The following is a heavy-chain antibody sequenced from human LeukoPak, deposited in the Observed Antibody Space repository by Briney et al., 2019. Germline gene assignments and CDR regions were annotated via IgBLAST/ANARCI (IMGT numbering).Heavy chain of an antibody. CDR1: GFTFNSFA. Sequence: GGSLRLSCAASGFTFNSFAMSWVRQAPGKGLEWVSSISSSSSYIYYADSVKGRFTISRDNAKNSLLLQMNSLRAEDTAVYYCARELDGGFLWFGKGGNAFDIWGQGTMVIVSS. V-gene: IGHV3-21*01. CDR2: ISSSSSYI. D-gene: IGHD3-10*01. CDR3: ARELDGGFLWFGKGGNAFDI. J-gene: IGHJ3*02.